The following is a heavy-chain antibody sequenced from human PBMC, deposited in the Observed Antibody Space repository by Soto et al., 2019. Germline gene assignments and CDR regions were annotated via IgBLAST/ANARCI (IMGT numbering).Heavy chain of an antibody. V-gene: IGHV3-11*01. CDR1: GFTFSDFH. Sequence: TGGSLRLSRTASGFTFSDFHMNWIRQAPGRGLEWISYISTRGSTIHYVDSVKGRFTISRDNAKNSLYLHLNSLRAEDTAVYYCARDRGKGGVDYWGQGTRVTVSS. CDR2: ISTRGSTI. J-gene: IGHJ4*02. CDR3: ARDRGKGGVDY. D-gene: IGHD1-26*01.